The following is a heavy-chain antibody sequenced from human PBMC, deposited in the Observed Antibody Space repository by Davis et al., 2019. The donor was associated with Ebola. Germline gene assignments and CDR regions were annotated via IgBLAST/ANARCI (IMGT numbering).Heavy chain of an antibody. Sequence: SVKVSCKASGYTFTSYAMHWVRQAPGQGLEWMGRIIPILGIANYAQKFQGRVTITADKSTSTAYMELSSLRSEDTAVYYCEGDSSGYHHQNYWGQGTLVTVSS. V-gene: IGHV1-69*04. D-gene: IGHD3-22*01. J-gene: IGHJ4*02. CDR1: GYTFTSYA. CDR2: IIPILGIA. CDR3: EGDSSGYHHQNY.